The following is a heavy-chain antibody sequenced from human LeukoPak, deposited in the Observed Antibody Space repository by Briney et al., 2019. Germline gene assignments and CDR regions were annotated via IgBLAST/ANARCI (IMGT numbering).Heavy chain of an antibody. CDR3: AKRTYSSSWYWFDP. J-gene: IGHJ5*02. Sequence: GGSLRLPCAASGFTFSSYGMHWVRQAPGKGLEWVAFIRYDGSNKYYADSVKGRFTISRDNSKNTLYLQMNSLRAEDTAVYYCAKRTYSSSWYWFDPWGQGTLVTVSS. CDR1: GFTFSSYG. V-gene: IGHV3-30*02. CDR2: IRYDGSNK. D-gene: IGHD6-13*01.